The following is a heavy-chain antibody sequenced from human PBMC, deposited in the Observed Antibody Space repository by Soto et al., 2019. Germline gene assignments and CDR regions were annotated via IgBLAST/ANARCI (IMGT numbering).Heavy chain of an antibody. CDR3: ARMVTTLDILTGYYTPQVDY. D-gene: IGHD3-9*01. J-gene: IGHJ4*02. CDR2: IFSNDEK. V-gene: IGHV2-26*01. CDR1: GFSLSNARMG. Sequence: QVTLKESGPVLVKPTETLTLTCTVSGFSLSNARMGVSWIRQPPGKALEWLAHIFSNDEKSYSTSLKSRLTTSKDTSKSQVVLTMTNMDPVDTATYYCARMVTTLDILTGYYTPQVDYWGQGTLVTVSS.